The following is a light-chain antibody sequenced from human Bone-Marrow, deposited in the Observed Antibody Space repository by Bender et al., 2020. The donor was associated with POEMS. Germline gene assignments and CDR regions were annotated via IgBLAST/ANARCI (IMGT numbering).Light chain of an antibody. Sequence: SYVLTQPPSVSVAPGQTARITCGGDNIGTKSVQWYRQRPGQAPVLVIYYDSDRPSEIPDRISASNSGNTATLTISRVEAGDGAEYYCKVWDVSSVHVIFGGGTKLTVL. CDR1: NIGTKS. CDR2: YDS. CDR3: KVWDVSSVHVI. J-gene: IGLJ2*01. V-gene: IGLV3-21*02.